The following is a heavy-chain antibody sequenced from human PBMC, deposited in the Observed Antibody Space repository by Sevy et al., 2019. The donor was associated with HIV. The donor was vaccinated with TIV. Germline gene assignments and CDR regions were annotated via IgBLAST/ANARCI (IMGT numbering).Heavy chain of an antibody. J-gene: IGHJ4*02. D-gene: IGHD1-26*01. CDR1: GFTFSDYY. CDR2: ISSRRSYT. Sequence: GGSLRLSCAASGFTFSDYYMTLILQAPGKGLEWISYISSRRSYTNYADSVKGRFTISRDNAKNSLYLQMNSLRAEDAAVYYCARCRVVAADYYFDYWGRGTLVTVSS. V-gene: IGHV3-11*06. CDR3: ARCRVVAADYYFDY.